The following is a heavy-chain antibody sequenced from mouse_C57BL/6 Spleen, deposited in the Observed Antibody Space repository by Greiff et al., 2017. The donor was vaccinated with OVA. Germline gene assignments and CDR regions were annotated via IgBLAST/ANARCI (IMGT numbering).Heavy chain of an antibody. CDR1: GYTFTDYN. CDR2: INPNNGGT. D-gene: IGHD2-13*01. CDR3: ARMDYWDYYAMDY. Sequence: VQLQQSGPELVKPGASVKMSCKASGYTFTDYNMHWVKQSHGKSLEWIGYINPNNGGTSYNQKFKGKATLTVNKSSSTAYMELRSLTSEDSAVYYCARMDYWDYYAMDYWGQGTSVTVSS. J-gene: IGHJ4*01. V-gene: IGHV1-22*01.